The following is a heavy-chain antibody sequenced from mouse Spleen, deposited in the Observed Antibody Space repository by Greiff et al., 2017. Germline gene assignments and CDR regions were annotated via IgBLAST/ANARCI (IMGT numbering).Heavy chain of an antibody. Sequence: QVQLQQPGAELVMPGASVKLSCKASGYTFTSYWMHWVKQRPGQGLEWIGEIDPSDSYTNYNQKFKGKATLTVDKSSSTAYMQLSSLTSEDSAVYYCARLGRKGDYWGQGTTLTVSS. V-gene: IGHV1-69*01. CDR3: ARLGRKGDY. J-gene: IGHJ2*01. CDR1: GYTFTSYW. CDR2: IDPSDSYT.